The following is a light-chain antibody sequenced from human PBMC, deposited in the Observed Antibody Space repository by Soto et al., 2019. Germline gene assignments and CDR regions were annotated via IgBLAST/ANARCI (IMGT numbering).Light chain of an antibody. CDR1: SSDVGGYNC. J-gene: IGLJ3*02. Sequence: QSALTQPASVSGSPGQSITISCTGTSSDVGGYNCVSWYQQYPGKAPKLMIYDVSNRPSGVSDRFSGSKSGNTASLTISGLQAGDGGEYYPTPCTPPSPDLVFGGGTKPTAL. V-gene: IGLV2-14*03. CDR2: DVS. CDR3: TPCTPPSPDLV.